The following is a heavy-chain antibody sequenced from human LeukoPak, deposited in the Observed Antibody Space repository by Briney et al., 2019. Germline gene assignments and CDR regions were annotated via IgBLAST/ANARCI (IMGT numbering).Heavy chain of an antibody. J-gene: IGHJ4*02. V-gene: IGHV1-2*02. CDR1: GYTFTGYY. CDR2: INPNSGGT. Sequence: GASVKVSCKASGYTFTGYYMHWVRQAPGQGLEWMGWINPNSGGTNYAQKFQGRVTMTRDTSISTAYMELSRLRSDDTAVYYCARLGESIAARYYPSDYWGQGTLVTVSS. CDR3: ARLGESIAARYYPSDY. D-gene: IGHD6-6*01.